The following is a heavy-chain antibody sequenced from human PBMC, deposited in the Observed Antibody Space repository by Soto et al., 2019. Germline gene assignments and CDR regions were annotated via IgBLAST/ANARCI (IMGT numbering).Heavy chain of an antibody. D-gene: IGHD3-22*01. CDR1: GFTVSSNY. CDR2: IYSGGST. V-gene: IGHV3-53*04. CDR3: ARVGSGYYDSSGSIDY. J-gene: IGHJ4*02. Sequence: GSLRLSCAASGFTVSSNYMSWVRQAPGKGLEWVSVIYSGGSTYYADSVKGRFTISRHNSKNTLYLQMNSLRAEDTAVYYCARVGSGYYDSSGSIDYWGQGTLVTVSS.